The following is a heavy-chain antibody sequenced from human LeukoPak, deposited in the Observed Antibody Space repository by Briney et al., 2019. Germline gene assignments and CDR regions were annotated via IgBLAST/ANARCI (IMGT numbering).Heavy chain of an antibody. CDR2: IYYSGST. CDR3: ARVIAAAEGAFDI. CDR1: GGSISSSRYY. D-gene: IGHD6-13*01. V-gene: IGHV4-39*07. J-gene: IGHJ3*02. Sequence: SETLSLTCTVSGGSISSSRYYWGWIRQPPGKGLEWIGSIYYSGSTYYNPSLRSRLAISVDPSKNQFSLKLTSVTAADTAVYYCARVIAAAEGAFDIWGQGTMVTVSS.